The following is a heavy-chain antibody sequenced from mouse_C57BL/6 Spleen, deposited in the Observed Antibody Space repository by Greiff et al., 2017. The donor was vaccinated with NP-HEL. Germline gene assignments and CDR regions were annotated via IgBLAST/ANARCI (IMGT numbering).Heavy chain of an antibody. CDR3: ARCGYVGFLFAY. Sequence: QVQLQQPGAELVMPGASVKLSCKASGYTFTSYWMHWVKQRPGQGLEWIGEIDPSDSYTNYNQKFKGKSTLTVDKSSSTAYLQLSSLSSEDSAVYYCARCGYVGFLFAYWGQGTLVTVSA. J-gene: IGHJ3*01. CDR1: GYTFTSYW. D-gene: IGHD2-3*01. V-gene: IGHV1-69*01. CDR2: IDPSDSYT.